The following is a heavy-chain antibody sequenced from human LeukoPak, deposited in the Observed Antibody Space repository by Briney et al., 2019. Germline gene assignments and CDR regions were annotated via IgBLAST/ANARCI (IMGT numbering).Heavy chain of an antibody. CDR2: ISSSSSYI. J-gene: IGHJ4*02. V-gene: IGHV3-21*01. CDR1: GFTFNSYS. Sequence: GGSLRLSCAASGFTFNSYSMNWVRQAPGKGLEWVSSISSSSSYIYYADSVKGRFTISRDNAKNSLYLQMNSLRAEDTAVYYCARFPYYDSSGSTSDYWGQGTLVTVSS. CDR3: ARFPYYDSSGSTSDY. D-gene: IGHD3-22*01.